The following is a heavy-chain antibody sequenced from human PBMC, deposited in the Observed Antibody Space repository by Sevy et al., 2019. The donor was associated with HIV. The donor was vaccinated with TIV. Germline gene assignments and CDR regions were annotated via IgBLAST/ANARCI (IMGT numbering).Heavy chain of an antibody. V-gene: IGHV4-34*01. CDR2: IHQSGST. CDR1: GASFSDYY. Sequence: SETLSLTCSVFGASFSDYYWSWIRQPPGKGLEWIGEIHQSGSTNYNPSLRSRVIISVDRSKNQFSLNLRSVTAADTAVYFCTRVGGFYGNGFDSWGQGTLVTVSS. CDR3: TRVGGFYGNGFDS. J-gene: IGHJ4*02. D-gene: IGHD3-10*01.